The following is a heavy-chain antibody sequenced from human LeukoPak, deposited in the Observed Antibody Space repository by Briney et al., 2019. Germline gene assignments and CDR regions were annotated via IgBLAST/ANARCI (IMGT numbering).Heavy chain of an antibody. V-gene: IGHV3-23*01. D-gene: IGHD5-12*01. J-gene: IGHJ6*03. CDR3: AKEDLVATIHYYYYYMDV. CDR2: ISGSGGST. CDR1: GFTFSSYG. Sequence: GGSLRLSCAASGFTFSSYGMSWVRQAPGKGLEWVSAISGSGGSTYYADSVKGRFTISRDNSKNTLYLQMNSLRAEDTAVYYCAKEDLVATIHYYYYYMDVWGKGTTVTISS.